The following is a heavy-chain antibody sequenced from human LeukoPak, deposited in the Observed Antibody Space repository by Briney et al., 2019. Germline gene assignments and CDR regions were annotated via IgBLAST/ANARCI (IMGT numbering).Heavy chain of an antibody. Sequence: GGSLRLSCAASVFTFSSYEMNWVRQAPGKGLEGVSYVSSSGSTIYYADSVKGRFTISRDNAKNSLYLQMNSLRAEDTAVYYCARDGGWYESDYWGQGTLVTVSS. D-gene: IGHD6-19*01. CDR2: VSSSGSTI. CDR1: VFTFSSYE. CDR3: ARDGGWYESDY. V-gene: IGHV3-48*03. J-gene: IGHJ4*02.